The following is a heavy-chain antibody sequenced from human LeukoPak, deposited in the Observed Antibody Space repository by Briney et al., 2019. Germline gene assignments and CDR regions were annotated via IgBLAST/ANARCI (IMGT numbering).Heavy chain of an antibody. D-gene: IGHD6-6*01. CDR2: IIPIFGTA. CDR3: ARDLRPYYYYGMDV. Sequence: SVKVCCKASGYTFTSYYMHWVRQAPGQGLEWMGGIIPIFGTANYAQKFQGRVTITADESTSTAYMELSSLRSEDTAVYYCARDLRPYYYYGMDVWGQGTTVTVSS. J-gene: IGHJ6*02. CDR1: GYTFTSYY. V-gene: IGHV1-69*13.